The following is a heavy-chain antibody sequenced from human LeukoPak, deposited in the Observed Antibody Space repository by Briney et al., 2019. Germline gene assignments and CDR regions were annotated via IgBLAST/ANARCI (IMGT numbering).Heavy chain of an antibody. CDR2: INPNSGGT. CDR3: ARGYGGSYDWFDY. Sequence: ASVKVSCKASGYTFTGYYMHWVRQAPGQGPEWMGWINPNSGGTNYAQKFQGRVTMTRDTSISTAYMELSRLRSDDTAVYYCARGYGGSYDWFDYWGQGTLVTVSS. J-gene: IGHJ4*02. V-gene: IGHV1-2*02. D-gene: IGHD1-26*01. CDR1: GYTFTGYY.